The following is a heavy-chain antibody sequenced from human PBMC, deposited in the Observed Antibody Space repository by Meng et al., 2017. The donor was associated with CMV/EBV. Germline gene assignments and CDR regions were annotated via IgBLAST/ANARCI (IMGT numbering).Heavy chain of an antibody. J-gene: IGHJ5*02. Sequence: QVQWQQPGPEVVTPSQSLSLTCTVLCGSISRGSSHWSWIRQPAGKGLEWIGRIYTSGSTNYNPSLKSRVTISVDTSKNQFSLKLSSVTAADTAVYYCAREVVVITPYNWFDPWGQGTLVTVSS. CDR3: AREVVVITPYNWFDP. V-gene: IGHV4-61*02. CDR1: CGSISRGSSH. D-gene: IGHD3-22*01. CDR2: IYTSGST.